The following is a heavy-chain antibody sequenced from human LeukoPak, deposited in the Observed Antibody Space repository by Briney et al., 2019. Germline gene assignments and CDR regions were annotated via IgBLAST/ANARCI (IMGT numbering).Heavy chain of an antibody. Sequence: SETLSLTCTVSGGSISSYYWGWIRQPPGKGLEWIGSIYYSGSTYYNPSLKSRVTISVDTSKNQFSLKLSSVTAADTAVYYCARQTYYYDSSGYWLDYWGQGTLVTVSS. J-gene: IGHJ4*02. V-gene: IGHV4-39*01. D-gene: IGHD3-22*01. CDR2: IYYSGST. CDR1: GGSISSYY. CDR3: ARQTYYYDSSGYWLDY.